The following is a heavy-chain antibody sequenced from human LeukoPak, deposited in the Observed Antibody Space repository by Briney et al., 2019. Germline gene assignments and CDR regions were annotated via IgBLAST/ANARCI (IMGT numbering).Heavy chain of an antibody. J-gene: IGHJ3*02. CDR1: GFTFSSYG. V-gene: IGHV3-30*03. CDR3: ARFQMATIGAFDI. Sequence: GGSLRLSCAATGFTFSSYGMHWVRQAPGKGLEWVAVISYDGSNKYYADSVKGRFTISRDNSKNTLYLQMNSLRAEDTAVYYCARFQMATIGAFDIWGQGTMVTVSS. D-gene: IGHD5-24*01. CDR2: ISYDGSNK.